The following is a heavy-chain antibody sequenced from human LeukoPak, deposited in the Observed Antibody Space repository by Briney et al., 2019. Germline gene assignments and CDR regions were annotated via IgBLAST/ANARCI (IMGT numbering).Heavy chain of an antibody. V-gene: IGHV1-24*01. CDR2: FDPEDGET. Sequence: ASVKVSCKVSGYTLTELSMHWVRQAPGKGLEWMGGFDPEDGETIYAQKFQGRVTMTEDTSTDTAYMELSSLRSEDTAVYYCATDQIFGVVNSYYYMDVWGKGTTVTVSS. D-gene: IGHD3-3*01. J-gene: IGHJ6*03. CDR1: GYTLTELS. CDR3: ATDQIFGVVNSYYYMDV.